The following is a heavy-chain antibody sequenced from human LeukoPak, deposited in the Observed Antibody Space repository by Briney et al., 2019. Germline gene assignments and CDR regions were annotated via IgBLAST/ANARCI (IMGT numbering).Heavy chain of an antibody. CDR2: IWSDGSNR. Sequence: GRSLRLSCAASGFIYSHYAMHWVRQAPGKGLEWVAVIWSDGSNRFYAGSVKGRFTISRDNSQNTLFLQMNSLRAEDTAMYYCARDAQRGFDYSNSLEYWGHGTLVTVSS. V-gene: IGHV3-33*01. J-gene: IGHJ5*01. D-gene: IGHD4-11*01. CDR1: GFIYSHYA. CDR3: ARDAQRGFDYSNSLEY.